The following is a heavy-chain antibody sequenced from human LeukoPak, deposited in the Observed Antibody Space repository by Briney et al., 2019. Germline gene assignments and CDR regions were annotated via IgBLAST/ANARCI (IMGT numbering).Heavy chain of an antibody. CDR1: GFTFSSYA. Sequence: GSLRLSCAASGFTFSSYAMHWVRQAPGKGLEWVAVISYDGSNKYYADSVKGRFTISRDNSKNTLYLQMNSLRAEDTAVYYCAREEVAGTDCWGQGTLVTVSS. J-gene: IGHJ4*02. D-gene: IGHD6-19*01. CDR3: AREEVAGTDC. CDR2: ISYDGSNK. V-gene: IGHV3-30-3*01.